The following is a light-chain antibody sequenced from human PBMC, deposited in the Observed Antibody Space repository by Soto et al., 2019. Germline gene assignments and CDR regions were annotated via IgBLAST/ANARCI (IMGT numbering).Light chain of an antibody. V-gene: IGKV3-20*01. CDR1: QSVSSSY. Sequence: EILLTQSPGTLSLSPGERATLSCRASQSVSSSYLAWYQQKPGQAPRLLIYGASSRATGIPDRFSGSGSGTDFTLTISRLEPEDFAVYYCQQYTSSLNTFGQGTRLEIK. CDR3: QQYTSSLNT. CDR2: GAS. J-gene: IGKJ5*01.